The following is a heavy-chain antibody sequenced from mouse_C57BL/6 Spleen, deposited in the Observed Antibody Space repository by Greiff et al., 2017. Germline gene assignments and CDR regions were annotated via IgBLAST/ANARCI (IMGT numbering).Heavy chain of an antibody. CDR3: ARQLRLRSAMDY. D-gene: IGHD3-2*02. CDR1: GFTFSSYA. CDR2: ISDGGSYT. V-gene: IGHV5-4*03. Sequence: EVKLMESGGGLVKPGGSLKLSCAASGFTFSSYAMSWVRQTPEKRLEWVATISDGGSYTYYPDNVKGRFTISRDNAKNNLYLQMSHLKSEDTAMYYCARQLRLRSAMDYWGQGTSVTVSS. J-gene: IGHJ4*01.